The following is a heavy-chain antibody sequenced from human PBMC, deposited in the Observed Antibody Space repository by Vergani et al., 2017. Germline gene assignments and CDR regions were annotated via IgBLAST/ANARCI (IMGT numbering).Heavy chain of an antibody. V-gene: IGHV1-69*01. D-gene: IGHD4-17*01. Sequence: QVQLVQSGAEVKKPGSSVKVSCKASGGTFSSYAISWVRQVPGQGLEWMGGIIPIFGTANYAQKFQGRVTITADESTSTAYIELSSLRSEDTAVNYCARELGDPDYYYYGMDVWGQGTTVTVSS. CDR2: IIPIFGTA. CDR3: ARELGDPDYYYYGMDV. CDR1: GGTFSSYA. J-gene: IGHJ6*02.